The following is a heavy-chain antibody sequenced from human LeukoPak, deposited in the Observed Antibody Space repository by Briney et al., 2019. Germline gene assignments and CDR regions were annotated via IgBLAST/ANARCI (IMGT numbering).Heavy chain of an antibody. CDR3: ARDTSAAGNIDS. J-gene: IGHJ4*02. Sequence: SQTLSLTCTVSGDSIRSETYFWTWIRQHPGKGREWIGYIYYSGRIYYNPSLKSRVTISLDTSKSQFSLKLDSVTAADTAVYFCARDTSAAGNIDSWGQGTLVTVSS. D-gene: IGHD6-25*01. CDR2: IYYSGRI. CDR1: GDSIRSETYF. V-gene: IGHV4-31*03.